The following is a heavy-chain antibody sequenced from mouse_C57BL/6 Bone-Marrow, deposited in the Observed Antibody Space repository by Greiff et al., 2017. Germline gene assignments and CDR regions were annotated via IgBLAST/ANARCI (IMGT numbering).Heavy chain of an antibody. CDR1: GFTFSDYG. V-gene: IGHV5-15*01. CDR3: ARSYYGYFYFDY. D-gene: IGHD2-2*01. J-gene: IGHJ2*01. Sequence: EVQLVESGGGLVQPGGSLKLSCAASGFTFSDYGMAWVRQAPRKGPEWVAFISNLAYSIYYADTVTGRFTIPRENAKNTLYLEMSSLRSEDTAMYYCARSYYGYFYFDYWGQGTTLTVSS. CDR2: ISNLAYSI.